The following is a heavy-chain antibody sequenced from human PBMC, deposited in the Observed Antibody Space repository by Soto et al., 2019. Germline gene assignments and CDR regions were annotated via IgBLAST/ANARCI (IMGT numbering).Heavy chain of an antibody. D-gene: IGHD4-17*01. J-gene: IGHJ3*01. CDR1: GYTFTGYY. CDR3: ARAYDYGGQYEDIDF. Sequence: SVNVSCKASGYTFTGYYMHWVRQAPGQGLEWMGWINPNSGGTNYAQKFQGRVTMTRDTSISTAYMELSRLRSDDTAVYYCARAYDYGGQYEDIDFWGQGTMVTVS. V-gene: IGHV1-2*02. CDR2: INPNSGGT.